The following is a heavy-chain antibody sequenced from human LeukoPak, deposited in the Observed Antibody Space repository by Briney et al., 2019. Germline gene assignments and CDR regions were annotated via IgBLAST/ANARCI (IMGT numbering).Heavy chain of an antibody. J-gene: IGHJ6*03. CDR1: GDSIIYNGYY. V-gene: IGHV4-39*01. CDR2: FSYTGST. Sequence: SETLSLTCSVSGDSIIYNGYYWGWIRQPPGKGLEWIGSFSYTGSTFYNPSLKSRVTISVDTSKNQFSLKLNSLTAADTAVYFCARRDHMDVWGKGTTVAVSS. CDR3: ARRDHMDV.